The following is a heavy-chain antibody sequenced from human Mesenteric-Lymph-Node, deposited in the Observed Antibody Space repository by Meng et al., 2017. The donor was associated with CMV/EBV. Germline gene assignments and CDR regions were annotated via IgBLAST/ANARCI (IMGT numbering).Heavy chain of an antibody. CDR3: TRVVRAQFDAFDI. CDR1: EFSFSSYD. D-gene: IGHD4-11*01. Sequence: GESLKISCAASEFSFSSYDMTWVRQAPGKGLQWVSSISGSSTYIYYADSVRGRFTISRDNAKNSMYLQMNSLRAEDTAVYFCTRVVRAQFDAFDIWGQGTMVTVSS. J-gene: IGHJ3*02. V-gene: IGHV3-21*01. CDR2: ISGSSTYI.